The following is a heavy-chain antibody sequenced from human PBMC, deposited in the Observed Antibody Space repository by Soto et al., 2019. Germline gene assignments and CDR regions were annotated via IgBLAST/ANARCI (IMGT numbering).Heavy chain of an antibody. V-gene: IGHV1-18*01. Sequence: ASVKVSCKASGYTFTSYGISWVRQAPGQGLEWMGWISAYNGNTNYAQKLQGRVTMTTDTSTSTAYMELRSLRSDDTAVYYCATTGQYCSGGSCYANLFDPWGQGTLVIVAS. J-gene: IGHJ5*02. CDR3: ATTGQYCSGGSCYANLFDP. D-gene: IGHD2-15*01. CDR1: GYTFTSYG. CDR2: ISAYNGNT.